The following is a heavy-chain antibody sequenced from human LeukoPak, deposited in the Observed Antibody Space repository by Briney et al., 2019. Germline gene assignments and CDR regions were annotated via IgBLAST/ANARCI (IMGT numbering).Heavy chain of an antibody. D-gene: IGHD3-22*01. CDR1: GFSFGDYA. CDR2: INHSGST. Sequence: GSLRLSCIASGFSFGDYAMSWVRQAPGKGLEWIGEINHSGSTNYNPSLKSRVTISVDTSKNQFSLKLSSVTAADTAVYYCARRGQRITMIVVVIRNAFDIWGQGTMVTVSS. J-gene: IGHJ3*02. CDR3: ARRGQRITMIVVVIRNAFDI. V-gene: IGHV4-34*01.